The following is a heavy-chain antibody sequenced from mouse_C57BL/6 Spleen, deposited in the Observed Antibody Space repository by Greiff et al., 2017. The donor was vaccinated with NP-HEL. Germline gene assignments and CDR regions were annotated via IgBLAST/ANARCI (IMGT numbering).Heavy chain of an antibody. CDR1: GYTFTSYW. CDR2: IHPNSGST. D-gene: IGHD1-2*01. J-gene: IGHJ1*03. V-gene: IGHV1-64*01. CDR3: ARDALLRPNWYFDV. Sequence: QVQLQQSGAELVKPGASVKLSCKASGYTFTSYWMHWVKQRPGQGLEWIGMIHPNSGSTNYNEKFKSKATLTVDKSSSTAYMQLSSLTSEDSAVYYCARDALLRPNWYFDVWGTGTTVTVSS.